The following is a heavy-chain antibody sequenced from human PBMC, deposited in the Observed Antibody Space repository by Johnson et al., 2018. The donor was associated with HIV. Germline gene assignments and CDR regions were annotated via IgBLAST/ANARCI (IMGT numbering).Heavy chain of an antibody. CDR3: ARGGLGYQNIHDACDI. J-gene: IGHJ3*02. V-gene: IGHV3-20*04. Sequence: VQLVESGGGVVRPGGSLRLSCAASGFIFDDYAMSWVREAPGKGLEWVSGINWDGGSTGFADSVKGRFTISRDNSKNTLYLQMNSLRAEDTAVYYCARGGLGYQNIHDACDIWGQGTIVTVSS. CDR1: GFIFDDYA. D-gene: IGHD2-2*01. CDR2: INWDGGST.